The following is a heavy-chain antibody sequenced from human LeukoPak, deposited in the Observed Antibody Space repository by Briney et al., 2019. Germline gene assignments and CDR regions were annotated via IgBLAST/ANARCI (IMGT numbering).Heavy chain of an antibody. CDR3: ANFRKYSYGPYYFDY. CDR2: IYYSGST. V-gene: IGHV4-39*01. J-gene: IGHJ4*02. CDR1: GGSISSNIYS. D-gene: IGHD5-18*01. Sequence: SETLSPTCTVSGGSISSNIYSWGWIRQPPGKGLEWIGSIYYSGSTYYNPSLRSRVTISVDTSKNQFSLKLNSVTAADTAVYYCANFRKYSYGPYYFDYWGQGTLVTVSS.